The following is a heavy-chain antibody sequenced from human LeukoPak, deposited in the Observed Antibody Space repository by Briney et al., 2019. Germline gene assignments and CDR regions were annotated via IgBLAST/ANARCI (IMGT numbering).Heavy chain of an antibody. V-gene: IGHV1-46*01. J-gene: IGHJ4*02. D-gene: IGHD5-18*01. CDR1: GYTLTSYY. CDR3: ARFHSSLHTAGDY. Sequence: ASVKVFCKASGYTLTSYYIHCGRQAPRQRHEWMGIINPSGGGTSYAQNFQGRVTMTRDTSTSTVYMELSSLKSEDTAVYYCARFHSSLHTAGDYWGQGTLVTVSS. CDR2: INPSGGGT.